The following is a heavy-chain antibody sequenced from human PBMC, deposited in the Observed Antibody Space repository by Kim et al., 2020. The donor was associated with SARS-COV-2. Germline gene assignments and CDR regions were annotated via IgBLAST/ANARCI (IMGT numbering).Heavy chain of an antibody. CDR3: ATRNYPGSGSYYNE. CDR1: GGSFSGYY. D-gene: IGHD3-10*01. J-gene: IGHJ4*02. CDR2: INHSGST. V-gene: IGHV4-34*01. Sequence: SETLSLTCAVYGGSFSGYYWTWIRQPPGKGLEWIGEINHSGSTNYNPSLKSRVTISVDTSKNQFSLKLSSVTAADTAAYYCATRNYPGSGSYYNEWAQGTLVTVSS.